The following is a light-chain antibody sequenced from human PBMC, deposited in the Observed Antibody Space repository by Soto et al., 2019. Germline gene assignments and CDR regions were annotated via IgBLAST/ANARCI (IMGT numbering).Light chain of an antibody. J-gene: IGLJ2*01. CDR2: EVT. V-gene: IGLV2-14*01. CDR1: SSDVGIYNY. CDR3: WSYAGNTIFV. Sequence: QSVLTQPASVSGSPGQSIAISCTGSSSDVGIYNYVSWYQQHPGKVPKLIIYEVTNRPSGVSNRFSGSKSGNTASLTISGLQAEDEADYYCWSYAGNTIFVFGGGTKVTVL.